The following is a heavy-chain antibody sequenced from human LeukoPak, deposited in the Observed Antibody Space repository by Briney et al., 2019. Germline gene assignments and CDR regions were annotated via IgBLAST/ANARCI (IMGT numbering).Heavy chain of an antibody. CDR3: ATDYYDSSGYASSGAFDI. CDR1: GGSIITSSYY. CDR2: IYYTGGT. J-gene: IGHJ3*02. D-gene: IGHD3-22*01. Sequence: SETLSLTCTVSGGSIITSSYYWGWIRQPPGKGLQWIGNIYYTGGTHYNPSLKSRVTIYVDTSKNQFSLKLSSVTAADTAAYYCATDYYDSSGYASSGAFDIWGQGTMVTVSS. V-gene: IGHV4-39*02.